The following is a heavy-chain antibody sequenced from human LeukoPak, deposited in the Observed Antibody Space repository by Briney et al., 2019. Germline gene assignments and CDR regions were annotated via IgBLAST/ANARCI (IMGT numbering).Heavy chain of an antibody. V-gene: IGHV3-9*01. CDR2: ISWNSGSI. J-gene: IGHJ6*02. CDR3: AKDFEDVYYYGMDV. Sequence: GGSLRLSCAASGFTFDDYAMHWVRQAPGKGLEWVSGISWNSGSIGYADSVKGRFTISRDNAKNSLYLQMNSLRAEDTALYYCAKDFEDVYYYGMDVWGQGTTVTVPS. CDR1: GFTFDDYA. D-gene: IGHD5-24*01.